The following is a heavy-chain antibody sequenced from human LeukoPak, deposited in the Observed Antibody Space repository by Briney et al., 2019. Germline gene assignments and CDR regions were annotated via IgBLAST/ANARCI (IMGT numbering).Heavy chain of an antibody. V-gene: IGHV3-9*01. J-gene: IGHJ4*02. CDR3: AKDREGGFDY. Sequence: GGSLRLSCAASGFTFDDYAMHWVRQAPGKGLEWVSGISWNSGSIGYADSVKGRFTISRDNAKNSLYLQMNSLRAEDTALYYCAKDREGGFDYWGQGTLVTVSS. D-gene: IGHD1-26*01. CDR2: ISWNSGSI. CDR1: GFTFDDYA.